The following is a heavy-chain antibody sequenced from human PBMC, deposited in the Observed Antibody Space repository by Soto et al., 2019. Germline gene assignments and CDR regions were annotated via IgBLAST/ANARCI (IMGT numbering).Heavy chain of an antibody. CDR3: ARASIAAAGVNDY. V-gene: IGHV1-46*01. CDR1: GYTFTSYY. J-gene: IGHJ4*02. CDR2: INPSGGST. Sequence: VKVCCKASGYTFTSYYMHWVRQAPGQGLEWMGIINPSGGSTSYAQKFQGRVTMTRDTSTSTVYMELSSLRSEDTAVYYCARASIAAAGVNDYWGQGTLVTVSS. D-gene: IGHD6-13*01.